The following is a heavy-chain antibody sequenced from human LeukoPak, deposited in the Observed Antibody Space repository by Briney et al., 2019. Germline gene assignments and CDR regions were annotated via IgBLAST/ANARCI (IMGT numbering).Heavy chain of an antibody. J-gene: IGHJ4*02. CDR1: GFTFSSHW. D-gene: IGHD6-19*01. CDR3: ARVPLRAVAGPHPHLDY. CDR2: INSDGRTT. Sequence: GGALRLSCAASGFTFSSHWMHWVRQAPRKGLVWVSRINSDGRTTGYADSVKGRFTISRDNAKNMLYLQMNSLRADDTAVYYCARVPLRAVAGPHPHLDYWGQGTLVTVPS. V-gene: IGHV3-74*01.